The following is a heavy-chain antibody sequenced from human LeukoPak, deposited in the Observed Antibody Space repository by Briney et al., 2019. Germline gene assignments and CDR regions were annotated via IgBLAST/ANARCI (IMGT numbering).Heavy chain of an antibody. J-gene: IGHJ4*02. CDR1: GYTFTVNY. CDR3: ARQHDYGDYSFGY. V-gene: IGHV1-2*02. CDR2: INPNSGGT. D-gene: IGHD4-17*01. Sequence: ASVTLSFTGSGYTFTVNYMNWERQAPGQGRGRMGGINPNSGGTNYAQKYQGRDTITRDTSISTAYMELSMLRSDDTAVYYCARQHDYGDYSFGYWGQGTLVTVSS.